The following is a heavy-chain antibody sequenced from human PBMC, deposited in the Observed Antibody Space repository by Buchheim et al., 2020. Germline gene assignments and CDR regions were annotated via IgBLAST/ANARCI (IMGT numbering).Heavy chain of an antibody. D-gene: IGHD6-13*01. J-gene: IGHJ4*02. CDR1: GFTFSSYG. Sequence: QVQLVESGGGVVQPGRSLRLSCAASGFTFSSYGMHWVRQAPGKGLEWVAVIWYDGSNKYYADSVKGRFTISRDNSKNTLYLQMNSLRAEDTAVYYCAREYPGYSSSWYGVGYWGQGTL. CDR3: AREYPGYSSSWYGVGY. CDR2: IWYDGSNK. V-gene: IGHV3-33*01.